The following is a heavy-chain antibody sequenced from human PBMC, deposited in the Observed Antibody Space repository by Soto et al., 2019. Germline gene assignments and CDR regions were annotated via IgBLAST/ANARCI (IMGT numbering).Heavy chain of an antibody. Sequence: SQTLSLTCAISGDSVSSNDAAWNWIRQSPSRGLEWLGRTYFRSKKWNYHYAESVKSRITVSPDTSKNQFSLQLYSVTPEDTAVYYCARDGGGWYPDYWGQGTPVTASS. J-gene: IGHJ4*02. V-gene: IGHV6-1*01. CDR1: GDSVSSNDAA. CDR3: ARDGGGWYPDY. CDR2: TYFRSKKWNY. D-gene: IGHD6-19*01.